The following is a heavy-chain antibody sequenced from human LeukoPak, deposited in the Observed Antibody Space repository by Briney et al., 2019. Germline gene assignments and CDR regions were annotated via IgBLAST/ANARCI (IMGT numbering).Heavy chain of an antibody. D-gene: IGHD3-22*01. CDR1: GFTFSSYG. CDR2: ISYDGSNK. CDR3: AKDSAPGYYYDSSGYLDY. J-gene: IGHJ4*02. Sequence: GRSLRLSCAASGFTFSSYGMHWVRQAPGKGLEWVAVISYDGSNKYYADSVKGRFTISRDNSKNTLYLQMNSLRAGDTAVYYCAKDSAPGYYYDSSGYLDYWGQGTLVTVSS. V-gene: IGHV3-30*18.